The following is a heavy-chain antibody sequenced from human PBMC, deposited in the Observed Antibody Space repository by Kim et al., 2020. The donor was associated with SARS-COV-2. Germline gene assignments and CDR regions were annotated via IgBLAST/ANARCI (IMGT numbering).Heavy chain of an antibody. J-gene: IGHJ5*02. Sequence: LQSRVTISVDTSKNQFSLKLRSVTAADTAVYYCARGSSLTIFGVVGWFDPWGQGTLVTVSS. CDR3: ARGSSLTIFGVVGWFDP. D-gene: IGHD3-3*01. V-gene: IGHV4-59*09.